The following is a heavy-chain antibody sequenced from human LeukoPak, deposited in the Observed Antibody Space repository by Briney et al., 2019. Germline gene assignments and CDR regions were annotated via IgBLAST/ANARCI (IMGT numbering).Heavy chain of an antibody. CDR3: ARDPAEHLVGIDY. CDR1: GYTFTGYY. CDR2: INPKSGGT. V-gene: IGHV1-2*02. Sequence: ASVKVSCTASGYTFTGYYLHWVRQAPGQGLEWMGWINPKSGGTNYAQKFQGRVTMTRDTSISTAYMELSRLRSDDTAMYYCARDPAEHLVGIDYWGQGTLVTVSS. J-gene: IGHJ4*02. D-gene: IGHD6-6*01.